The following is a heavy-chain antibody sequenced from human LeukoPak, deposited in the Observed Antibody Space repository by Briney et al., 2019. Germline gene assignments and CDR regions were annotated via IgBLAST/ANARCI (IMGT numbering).Heavy chain of an antibody. CDR3: ARVFYDSSGYHPDY. D-gene: IGHD3-22*01. Sequence: PGGSLRLSCAASGFTFSSYIMNWVRQAPGKGLEWVSSISSSSSYIYYADSVKGRFTISRDNAKNSLYLQMNSLKTEDTAVYYCARVFYDSSGYHPDYWGQGTLVTVSS. CDR2: ISSSSSYI. J-gene: IGHJ4*02. V-gene: IGHV3-21*04. CDR1: GFTFSSYI.